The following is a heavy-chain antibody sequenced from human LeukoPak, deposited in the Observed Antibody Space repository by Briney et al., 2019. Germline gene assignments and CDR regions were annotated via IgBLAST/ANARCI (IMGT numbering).Heavy chain of an antibody. V-gene: IGHV4-39*01. J-gene: IGHJ4*02. CDR2: IYYSGST. CDR3: ARLAYYDYVWGSYRPYFDY. CDR1: GGSIGSSSYY. Sequence: PSETLSLTCTVSGGSIGSSSYYWGWIRQPPGKGLEWIGSIYYSGSTYYNPSLKSRVTISVDTSKNQFSLKLSSVTAADTAVYYCARLAYYDYVWGSYRPYFDYWGQGTLVTVSS. D-gene: IGHD3-16*02.